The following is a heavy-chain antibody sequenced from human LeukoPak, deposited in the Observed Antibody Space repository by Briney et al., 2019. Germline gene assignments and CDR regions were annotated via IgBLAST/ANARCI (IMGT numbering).Heavy chain of an antibody. V-gene: IGHV3-7*03. CDR3: ARSPDGFDY. D-gene: IGHD1-14*01. CDR1: GFTFSDYC. Sequence: PGGSLKLSCAASGFTFSDYCMSWVRQAPGKGLEWVANIKPVGSEKYYVDSVKGRFTISRDNAKNSVYLQMNSLRAEDTAVYYCARSPDGFDYWGQGTLVTVSS. J-gene: IGHJ4*02. CDR2: IKPVGSEK.